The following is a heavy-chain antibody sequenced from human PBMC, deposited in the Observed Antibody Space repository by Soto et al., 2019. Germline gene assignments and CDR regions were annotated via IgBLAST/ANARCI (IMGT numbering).Heavy chain of an antibody. D-gene: IGHD2-15*01. CDR2: ISGSGGST. CDR1: GFTFSSYA. V-gene: IGHV3-23*01. CDR3: AKSLLVVVVAATPWFDP. Sequence: EVQLLESGGGLVQPGGSLRLSCAASGFTFSSYAMSWVRQAPGKGLEWVSAISGSGGSTYYADSVKGRFTISRDNSKNTLYLQMNSLRAEDTAVYYCAKSLLVVVVAATPWFDPWGQGTLVTVSS. J-gene: IGHJ5*02.